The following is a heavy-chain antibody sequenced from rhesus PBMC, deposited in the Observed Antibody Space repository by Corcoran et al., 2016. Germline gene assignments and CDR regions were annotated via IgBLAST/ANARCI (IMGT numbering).Heavy chain of an antibody. V-gene: IGHV4-127*01. Sequence: HVQMQESAPGLVKPSETLSFTCAASGYSLRHPYACRLLRPPPGEGLEWIGYIAGKKDNTNNNPSLKSRVTISKDTSKNQSFLRLTSVTAADTAVYHCARIYCDVGSCYALDFWGQGVLVTVSS. J-gene: IGHJ4*01. CDR1: GYSLRHPYA. CDR2: IAGKKDNT. D-gene: IGHD2-8*01. CDR3: ARIYCDVGSCYALDF.